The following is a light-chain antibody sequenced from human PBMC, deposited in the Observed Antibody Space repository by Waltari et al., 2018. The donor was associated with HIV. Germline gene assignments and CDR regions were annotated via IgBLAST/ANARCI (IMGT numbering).Light chain of an antibody. CDR2: EVS. CDR3: CSYAGSSTLV. J-gene: IGLJ2*01. Sequence: QSALTQPASVSGSPGQSITSSCTGTSSDVGSYNLVSWYQQHPGKAPKLIIYEVSKRPSGVSNRFSGSKSGNTASLTISGLQAEDEADYYCCSYAGSSTLVFGGGTKLTVL. V-gene: IGLV2-23*02. CDR1: SSDVGSYNL.